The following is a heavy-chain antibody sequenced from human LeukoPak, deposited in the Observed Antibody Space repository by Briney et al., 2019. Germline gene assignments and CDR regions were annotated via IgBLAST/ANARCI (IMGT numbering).Heavy chain of an antibody. D-gene: IGHD1-26*01. V-gene: IGHV3-33*01. Sequence: PGGSLRLSCAASGFTFSNYGMHWVRQAPGKGMEGVEVIWYDGSNKYYADSVKGRFTISRDNSKNTLYLKMNSLRAEDTAVYYCARLRYSGSYYFDYWGQGTLVTVSS. CDR2: IWYDGSNK. CDR1: GFTFSNYG. CDR3: ARLRYSGSYYFDY. J-gene: IGHJ4*02.